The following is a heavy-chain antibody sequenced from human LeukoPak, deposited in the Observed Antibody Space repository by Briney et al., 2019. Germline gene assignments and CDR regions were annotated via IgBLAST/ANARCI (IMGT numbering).Heavy chain of an antibody. V-gene: IGHV4-38-2*01. D-gene: IGHD3-3*01. J-gene: IGHJ6*03. CDR1: GYSISSGYY. Sequence: SETLSLTCAVSGYSISSGYYWGWIRQPPGKGLEWIGYIYDSGSTYYSPSLKSRVTISLDTSKNQFSLKVSSVTAADTAVYYCARGYDFWSGSGENYYYMDVWGKGITVTVSS. CDR3: ARGYDFWSGSGENYYYMDV. CDR2: IYDSGST.